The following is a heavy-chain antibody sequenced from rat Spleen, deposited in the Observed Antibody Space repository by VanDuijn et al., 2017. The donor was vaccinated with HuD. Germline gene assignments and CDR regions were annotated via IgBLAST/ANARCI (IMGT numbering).Heavy chain of an antibody. CDR2: IRYDGNST. CDR3: TRPNYPGFNFFDY. V-gene: IGHV5-25*01. D-gene: IGHD1-4*01. Sequence: EVQLVESGGGLEQPGRSMKLSCAASGFTFSNYDMAWVRQAPTKGLEWVASIRYDGNSTYYRDSVKGRFTISRDNAKNTLYLQMDSLRSEDTATYFCTRPNYPGFNFFDYWGQGVMVTVSS. CDR1: GFTFSNYD. J-gene: IGHJ2*01.